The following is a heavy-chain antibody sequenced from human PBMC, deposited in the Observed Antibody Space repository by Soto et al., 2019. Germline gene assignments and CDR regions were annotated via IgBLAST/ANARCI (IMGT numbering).Heavy chain of an antibody. CDR3: ARASSSSAGDYYYMDV. V-gene: IGHV1-2*04. CDR1: GYTFTGYY. J-gene: IGHJ6*03. CDR2: INPNSGGT. D-gene: IGHD2-2*01. Sequence: ASVKVSCKASGYTFTGYYMHWVRQAPGQGLEWMGWINPNSGGTNYAQKFQGWVTMTRDTSISTAYMELSRLRSDDTAVYYCARASSSSAGDYYYMDVWGKGTTVTVS.